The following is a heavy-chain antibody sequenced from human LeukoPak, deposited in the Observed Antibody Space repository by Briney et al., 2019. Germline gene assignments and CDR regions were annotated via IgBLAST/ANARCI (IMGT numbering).Heavy chain of an antibody. V-gene: IGHV3-11*01. D-gene: IGHD2-21*01. CDR1: GFKFGDYY. CDR2: ISSSGDTK. Sequence: PGGSLRLSCAASGFKFGDYYMSWIRQAPGKGLEWISYISSSGDTKYYADSVEGRFTISRDNAKNSLYLQMDSLRAEDTAVYYCARVVKVSDIWGQGTMVTVSS. CDR3: ARVVKVSDI. J-gene: IGHJ3*02.